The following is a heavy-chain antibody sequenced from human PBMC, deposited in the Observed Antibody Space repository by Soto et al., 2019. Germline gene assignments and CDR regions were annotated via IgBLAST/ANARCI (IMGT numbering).Heavy chain of an antibody. CDR1: GGSISSYY. Sequence: SETLSLTCTVSGGSISSYYWSWIRQPPGKGLEWIGYIYYSGSTNYNPSLKSRVTISVDTSKNQFSLKLSSVTAADTAVYYCARVQAAAAGDYYYYGMDVWGQGTTVTVSS. V-gene: IGHV4-59*01. CDR2: IYYSGST. D-gene: IGHD6-13*01. J-gene: IGHJ6*02. CDR3: ARVQAAAAGDYYYYGMDV.